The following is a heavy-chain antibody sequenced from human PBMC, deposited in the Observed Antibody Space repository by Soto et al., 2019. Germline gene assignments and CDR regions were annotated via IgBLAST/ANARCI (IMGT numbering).Heavy chain of an antibody. Sequence: PGGSLRLSCAASGVTFSTYIMNWVRQAPGKGLEWVSYISSGSSTIYYADSVKGRFTISRDNAKNSLYLQMSSLRDEDTAVYFCAIGNGYDVRLDYWGQGALVTVSS. CDR2: ISSGSSTI. CDR1: GVTFSTYI. J-gene: IGHJ4*02. CDR3: AIGNGYDVRLDY. V-gene: IGHV3-48*02. D-gene: IGHD5-12*01.